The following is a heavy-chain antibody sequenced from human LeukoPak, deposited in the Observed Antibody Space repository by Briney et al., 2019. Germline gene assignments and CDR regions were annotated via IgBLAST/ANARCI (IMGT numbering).Heavy chain of an antibody. CDR1: GFTFSSYS. V-gene: IGHV3-21*01. D-gene: IGHD4-11*01. J-gene: IGHJ3*02. CDR2: ISSSSSYI. CDR3: AREGLPDAFDI. Sequence: PGGSLRLSCATSGFTFSSYSMNWVRQAPGKGLEWVSYISSSSSYIYYADSVKGRFTISRDNAKNSLYLQMNSLRAEDTAVYYCAREGLPDAFDIWGLGTMVTVSS.